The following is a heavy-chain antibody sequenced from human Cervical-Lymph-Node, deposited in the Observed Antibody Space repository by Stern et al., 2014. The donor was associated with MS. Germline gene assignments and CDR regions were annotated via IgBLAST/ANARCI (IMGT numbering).Heavy chain of an antibody. D-gene: IGHD4/OR15-4a*01. V-gene: IGHV1-18*01. CDR1: GYTFTSYG. CDR2: ICAYNDSS. CDR3: ARGLLASENAFDI. Sequence: VQLVESGAEVKKPGASVKVSCKASGYTFTSYGISWVRQAPGQGLEWMGCICAYNDSSNYAQQLQDRGTMTSDTSTSTAYMQLRSLRSDDTAVYYCARGLLASENAFDIWGQGTMVTVSS. J-gene: IGHJ3*02.